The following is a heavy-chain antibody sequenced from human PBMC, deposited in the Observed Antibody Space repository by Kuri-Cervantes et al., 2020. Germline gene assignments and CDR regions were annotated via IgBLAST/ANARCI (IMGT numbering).Heavy chain of an antibody. CDR2: IYWNDDK. CDR3: AHRMTTYYDFWSGYSGALGDYYYGMDV. Sequence: SGPTLVKPTQTLTLTCTFSGFSLSPSGVGVGWIRQPPGKALEWLALIYWNDDKRYSPSLKSRLTITKDTSKNQVVLTMTNMGPVDTATYYCAHRMTTYYDFWSGYSGALGDYYYGMDVWGQGTTVTVSS. D-gene: IGHD3-3*01. J-gene: IGHJ6*02. V-gene: IGHV2-5*01. CDR1: GFSLSPSGVG.